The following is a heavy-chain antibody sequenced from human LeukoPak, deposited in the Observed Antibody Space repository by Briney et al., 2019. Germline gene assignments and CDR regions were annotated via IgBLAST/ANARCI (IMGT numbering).Heavy chain of an antibody. J-gene: IGHJ4*02. V-gene: IGHV4-39*01. CDR2: IYYSGST. CDR3: APLGYCSGGSCPLAY. Sequence: SETLSLTCTVSGGSISSSSYYWGWIRQPPGTGLEWIGSIYYSGSTYYNPSLKSRVTISVDTSKNQFSLKLSSVTAADTAVYYCAPLGYCSGGSCPLAYWGQGTLVTVSS. D-gene: IGHD2-15*01. CDR1: GGSISSSSYY.